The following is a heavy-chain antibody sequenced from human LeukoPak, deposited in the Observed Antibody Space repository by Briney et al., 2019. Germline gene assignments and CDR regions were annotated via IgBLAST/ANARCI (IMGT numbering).Heavy chain of an antibody. J-gene: IGHJ5*02. V-gene: IGHV4-34*01. CDR2: INHSGST. Sequence: KSSETLSLTCAVYGGSFSGYYWSWIRQPPGKGLEWIGEINHSGSTNYNPSLKSRVTISVDTSKNQFSLKLSSVTAADTAVYYCARSFEQQLNWFDPWGQGTLVTVSS. CDR1: GGSFSGYY. CDR3: ARSFEQQLNWFDP. D-gene: IGHD6-13*01.